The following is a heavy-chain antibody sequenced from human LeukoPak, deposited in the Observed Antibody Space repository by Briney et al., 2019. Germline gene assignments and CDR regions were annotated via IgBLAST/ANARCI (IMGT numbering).Heavy chain of an antibody. D-gene: IGHD5/OR15-5a*01. CDR1: GFIFSDHP. CDR2: IGSDGTKQ. V-gene: IGHV3-30*04. Sequence: PGGSLRLSCVASGFIFSDHPFHWVRQSPGKGLEWVALIGSDGTKQYYADSVQGRFTVSRENSKNTLFLEMNTLRADDTAVYFCARQMTSTRLCDSWGEGTLVTVSS. J-gene: IGHJ4*02. CDR3: ARQMTSTRLCDS.